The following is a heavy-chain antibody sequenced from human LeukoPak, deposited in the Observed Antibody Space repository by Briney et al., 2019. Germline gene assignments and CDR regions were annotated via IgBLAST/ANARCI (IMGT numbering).Heavy chain of an antibody. CDR2: IYTSGST. D-gene: IGHD3-22*01. CDR3: ARGRSFDYYDSSGYYAFDI. CDR1: GGSISSYY. Sequence: PSETLSLTCTVSGGSISSYYWSWIRQPAGKGLEWIGRIYTSGSTNYNPSLKGRVTMSVDTSKNQFSLKLSSVTAADTAVYYCARGRSFDYYDSSGYYAFDIWGQGTMVTVSS. J-gene: IGHJ3*02. V-gene: IGHV4-4*07.